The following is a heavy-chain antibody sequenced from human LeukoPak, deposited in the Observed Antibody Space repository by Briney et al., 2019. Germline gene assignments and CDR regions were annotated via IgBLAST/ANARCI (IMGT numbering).Heavy chain of an antibody. V-gene: IGHV4-34*01. CDR2: INHSGST. Sequence: SETLTLTCAVYGGSFSGYYWSWIRQPPGKGLEWIGEINHSGSTNYNPSLKSRVTISVDTSKNQFSLKLSSVTAADTAVYYCARGRVRWSFDYWGPGTLCTVSS. D-gene: IGHD4-23*01. CDR1: GGSFSGYY. J-gene: IGHJ4*03. CDR3: ARGRVRWSFDY.